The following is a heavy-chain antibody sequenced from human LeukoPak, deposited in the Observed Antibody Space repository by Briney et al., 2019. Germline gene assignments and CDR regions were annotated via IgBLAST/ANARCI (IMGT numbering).Heavy chain of an antibody. CDR2: ISSGSGTI. Sequence: RSGGSLRLSCAASGFIFSSYSMNWGRQAPGKGLEWLSYISSGSGTIYYADSVKGRFTISRDNAKNSVYLQMNSLRDEDTAVYYCARGGNIDYWGRGTLVTVSS. CDR1: GFIFSSYS. D-gene: IGHD3-10*01. CDR3: ARGGNIDY. V-gene: IGHV3-48*02. J-gene: IGHJ4*02.